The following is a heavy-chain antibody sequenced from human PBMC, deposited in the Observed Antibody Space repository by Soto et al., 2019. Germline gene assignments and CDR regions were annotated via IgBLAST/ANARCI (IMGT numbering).Heavy chain of an antibody. J-gene: IGHJ4*02. CDR1: GGTFSSYT. D-gene: IGHD2-2*01. CDR2: IIPILGIA. Sequence: QVQLVQSGAEVKKPGSSVKVSCKASGGTFSSYTISWVRQAPGQGLEWMGRIIPILGIANYAQKFQGRVTXTXXKSTSTAYMELSSLRSEDTAVYYCARGQQLSDSDYWGQGTLVTVSS. V-gene: IGHV1-69*02. CDR3: ARGQQLSDSDY.